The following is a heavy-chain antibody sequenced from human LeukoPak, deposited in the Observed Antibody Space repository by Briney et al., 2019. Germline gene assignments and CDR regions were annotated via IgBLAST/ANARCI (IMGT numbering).Heavy chain of an antibody. D-gene: IGHD6-13*01. CDR2: IYYSGST. Sequence: SETLSLTCTVSGGSISSYYWSWIRQPPGKGLEWIGYIYYSGSTNYNPSLKSRVTISVDTSKNQFSLKLSSVTAADTAVYYCARERPYGYSSSWYHAYPPNYYYYYMDVWGKGTTVTISS. V-gene: IGHV4-59*12. J-gene: IGHJ6*03. CDR1: GGSISSYY. CDR3: ARERPYGYSSSWYHAYPPNYYYYYMDV.